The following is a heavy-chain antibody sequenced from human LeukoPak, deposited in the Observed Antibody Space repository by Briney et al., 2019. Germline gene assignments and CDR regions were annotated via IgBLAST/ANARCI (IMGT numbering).Heavy chain of an antibody. CDR3: AKTPSGRLAYWYFDL. D-gene: IGHD3-10*01. CDR1: GFTFSSYA. Sequence: GGSLRLSCAASGFTFSSYAMSWVRQAPGKGLEWVSAISGSGGSTYYADSVKGRFTISRDNSKNTLYLQMNSLRAEDTAVYYCAKTPSGRLAYWYFDLWGRGTLVTVSS. J-gene: IGHJ2*01. CDR2: ISGSGGST. V-gene: IGHV3-23*01.